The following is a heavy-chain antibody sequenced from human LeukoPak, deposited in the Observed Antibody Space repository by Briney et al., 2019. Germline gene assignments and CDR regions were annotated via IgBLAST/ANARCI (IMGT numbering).Heavy chain of an antibody. Sequence: SQTLSLACTVSGGSISSGSCYWSWIRQPAGKGLEWIGRIYTSGSTNYSPSLKSRVTISADTSKNQFSLKLSSVTAADTAVYYCARGHSSGWLYFDCWGQGTLVTVSS. D-gene: IGHD6-19*01. V-gene: IGHV4-61*02. J-gene: IGHJ4*02. CDR2: IYTSGST. CDR1: GGSISSGSCY. CDR3: ARGHSSGWLYFDC.